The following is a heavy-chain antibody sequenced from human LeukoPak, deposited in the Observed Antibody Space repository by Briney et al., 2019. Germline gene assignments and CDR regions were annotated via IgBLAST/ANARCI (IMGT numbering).Heavy chain of an antibody. D-gene: IGHD3-22*01. CDR2: INHSGST. Sequence: SETLSLTCAVYGGSFSGYYWSWIRQPPGKGLEWIGEINHSGSTNYNPSLKSRVTISVDTSKNQFSLKLSSVTAADTAVYYCARHSAYYYDSSGYEIDYWGQGTLVTVSS. V-gene: IGHV4-34*01. CDR1: GGSFSGYY. CDR3: ARHSAYYYDSSGYEIDY. J-gene: IGHJ4*02.